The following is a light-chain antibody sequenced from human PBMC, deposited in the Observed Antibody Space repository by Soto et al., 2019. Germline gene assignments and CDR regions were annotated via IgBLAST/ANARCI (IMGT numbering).Light chain of an antibody. CDR2: VNNDGSH. J-gene: IGLJ2*01. CDR1: SGHSNYA. Sequence: VLTQSPSASASLGASVKLTCTLSSGHSNYAIAWHQQQPEKGPRYLMKVNNDGSHTKGDGIPDRFSGSSSGAERYLTISSLQSEDEADYYCQTWGTGIRVFGGGTKLTVL. V-gene: IGLV4-69*01. CDR3: QTWGTGIRV.